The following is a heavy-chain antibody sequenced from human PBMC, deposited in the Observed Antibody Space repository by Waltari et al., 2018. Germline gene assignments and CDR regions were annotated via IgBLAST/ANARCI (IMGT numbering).Heavy chain of an antibody. D-gene: IGHD4-4*01. J-gene: IGHJ6*02. Sequence: QVQLQQWGAGLLKPSETLSLTCAVYGGSFSGYYWSWIRQPPGKGLEWIGEINHSGSTNTTPSLKSRVTISVDTSKNQFSLKLSSVTAADTAVYYCARPIGDYSNYGGYYYYGMDVWGQGTTVTVSS. CDR2: INHSGST. CDR1: GGSFSGYY. CDR3: ARPIGDYSNYGGYYYYGMDV. V-gene: IGHV4-34*01.